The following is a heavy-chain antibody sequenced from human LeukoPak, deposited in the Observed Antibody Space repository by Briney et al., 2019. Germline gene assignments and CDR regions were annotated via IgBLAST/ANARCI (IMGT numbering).Heavy chain of an antibody. CDR1: GFTFSSYA. Sequence: PGGSLRLSCAASGFTFSSYAMPWVRQAPGKGLEWVAVISYDGSNKYYADSVKGRFTISRDNSKNTLYLQMNSLRAEDTAVYYCARDRALYQLLEGSPDYWGQGTLVTVSS. V-gene: IGHV3-30-3*01. D-gene: IGHD2-2*01. CDR2: ISYDGSNK. J-gene: IGHJ4*02. CDR3: ARDRALYQLLEGSPDY.